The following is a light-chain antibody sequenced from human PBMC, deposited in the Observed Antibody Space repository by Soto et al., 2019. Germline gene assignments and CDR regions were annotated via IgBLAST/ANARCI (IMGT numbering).Light chain of an antibody. CDR3: CSYAGSYTFV. V-gene: IGLV2-11*01. Sequence: QSALTQPRSVSGSPGQSVTISCTGTSSDVGGNNYVSWYQQHPGKAPKLMIYDVSKRPSGVPDRFSGSKSGNTASVTSSGLQAEDEADYYCCSYAGSYTFVFGTGTPLTVL. CDR1: SSDVGGNNY. CDR2: DVS. J-gene: IGLJ1*01.